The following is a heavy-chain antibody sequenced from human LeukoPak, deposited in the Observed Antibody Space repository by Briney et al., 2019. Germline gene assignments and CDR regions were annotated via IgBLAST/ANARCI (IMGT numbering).Heavy chain of an antibody. J-gene: IGHJ5*02. V-gene: IGHV1-46*01. CDR3: ARDGYSSSWYGEDWFDP. D-gene: IGHD6-13*01. CDR1: GYTFTSYY. CDR2: INPSGGST. Sequence: ASVKVSCKASGYTFTSYYMHWVRQAPGQGLEWMGIINPSGGSTSYAQKFQGRVTMTRDTSISTAYMDLSRLRSDDTAVYYCARDGYSSSWYGEDWFDPWGQGTLVTVSS.